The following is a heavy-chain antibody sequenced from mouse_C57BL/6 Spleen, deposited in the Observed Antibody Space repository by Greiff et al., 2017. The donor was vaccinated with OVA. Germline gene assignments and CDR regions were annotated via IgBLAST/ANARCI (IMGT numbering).Heavy chain of an antibody. V-gene: IGHV3-6*01. D-gene: IGHD2-4*01. CDR3: ARAEDYDSYYFDY. CDR2: ISYDGSN. Sequence: ESGPGLVKPSQSLSLTCSVTGYSITSGYYWNWIRQFPGNKLEWMGYISYDGSNNYNPSLKNRISITRDTSKNQFFLKLNSVTTEDTATYYCARAEDYDSYYFDYWGQGTTLTVSS. J-gene: IGHJ2*01. CDR1: GYSITSGYY.